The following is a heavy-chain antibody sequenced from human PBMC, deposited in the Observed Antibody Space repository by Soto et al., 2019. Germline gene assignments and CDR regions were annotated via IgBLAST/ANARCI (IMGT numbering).Heavy chain of an antibody. CDR2: IYSNDDK. CDR1: GFSLSTSGVG. V-gene: IGHV2-5*01. J-gene: IGHJ6*02. D-gene: IGHD3-10*01. Sequence: QLTLKESCPTLVKPTQTLTLTCTFSGFSLSTSGVGVGWVRQPPGTALEWLALIYSNDDKRFSTSLKSRLTISKETYKIQVVHTMTYMDPVDTETYYCTHMRVSGLYGMDVWGQGTAVIVSS. CDR3: THMRVSGLYGMDV.